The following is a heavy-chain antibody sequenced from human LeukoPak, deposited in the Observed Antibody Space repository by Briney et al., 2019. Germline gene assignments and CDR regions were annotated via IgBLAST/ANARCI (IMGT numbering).Heavy chain of an antibody. CDR2: INPNSGAT. Sequence: ASVKVSCKASGYTFTDYYIHWLRQAPGQGLAWMGWINPNSGATDYAQKFQGRVTMTRDTSITTAYMELSRLKSDDTAVYYCARGDMVRGLSSFYGMGVWGQGTTVTVSS. CDR1: GYTFTDYY. CDR3: ARGDMVRGLSSFYGMGV. V-gene: IGHV1-2*02. D-gene: IGHD3-10*01. J-gene: IGHJ6*02.